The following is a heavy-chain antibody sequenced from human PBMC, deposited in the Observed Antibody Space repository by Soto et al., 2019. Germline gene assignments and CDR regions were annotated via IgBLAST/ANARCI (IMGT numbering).Heavy chain of an antibody. Sequence: QVQLQQWGAGLLKPSETLSLTCAVYGGSFSTDYWSWIRQPPGKGLEWIGEINPSGGTNYNPSLNSRVTISVATSKNQFSLKLSSVTAADTAVYYGARVLAARASRDFDYLGQGTLVTVSS. CDR2: INPSGGT. CDR3: ARVLAARASRDFDY. D-gene: IGHD6-6*01. CDR1: GGSFSTDY. V-gene: IGHV4-34*01. J-gene: IGHJ4*02.